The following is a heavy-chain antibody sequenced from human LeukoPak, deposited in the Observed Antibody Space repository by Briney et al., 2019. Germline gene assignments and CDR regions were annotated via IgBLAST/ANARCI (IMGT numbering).Heavy chain of an antibody. D-gene: IGHD2-2*01. CDR1: GFTFSSYS. CDR3: ARDRYCSSTSCFHNWFDP. J-gene: IGHJ5*02. V-gene: IGHV3-21*01. Sequence: GGSLRLSCAASGFTFSSYSMNWVRQAPGKGLEWVSSISSSSSYIYYADSVKGRFTISRDNAKNSLYLQMNSLRAEDTAVYYCARDRYCSSTSCFHNWFDPWGQGTLVTVSS. CDR2: ISSSSSYI.